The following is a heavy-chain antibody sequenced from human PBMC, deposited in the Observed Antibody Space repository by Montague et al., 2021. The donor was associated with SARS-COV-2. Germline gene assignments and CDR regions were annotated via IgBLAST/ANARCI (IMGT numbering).Heavy chain of an antibody. D-gene: IGHD5-24*01. Sequence: SLRLSCAASGFSFNNAGMSWVRQAPGKGLEWVGLIKSSTDGGTDAYAVXLQDKFTISRYDSTNTLYLEMNSLKDGATAIYYCCVRGLEAETDEAFDLWGPGTMVTVSS. CDR1: GFSFNNAG. V-gene: IGHV3-15*05. J-gene: IGHJ3*01. CDR2: IKSSTDGGTD. CDR3: CVRGLEAETDEAFDL.